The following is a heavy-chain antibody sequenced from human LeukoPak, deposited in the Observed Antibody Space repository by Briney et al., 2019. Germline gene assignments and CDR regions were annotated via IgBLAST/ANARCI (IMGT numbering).Heavy chain of an antibody. CDR2: ISGRTSII. J-gene: IGHJ4*02. CDR1: GFTFSSYS. Sequence: PGRSLRLSCAASGFTFSSYSMNWVRQAPGKGLEWVSYISGRTSIIYYADSVKGRFTISRDNAKNSLYLQMNSLRDEDTAVYYRARDRSPYDSSGYYLDFWGRGTLVTVSS. V-gene: IGHV3-48*02. CDR3: ARDRSPYDSSGYYLDF. D-gene: IGHD3-22*01.